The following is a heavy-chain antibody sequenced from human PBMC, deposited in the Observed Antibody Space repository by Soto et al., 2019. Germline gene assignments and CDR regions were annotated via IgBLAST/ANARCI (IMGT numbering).Heavy chain of an antibody. CDR2: IIPIFGTA. CDR3: ASYPDRTGGSYYPA. J-gene: IGHJ5*02. D-gene: IGHD1-26*01. V-gene: IGHV1-69*12. CDR1: GGTFSSYA. Sequence: QVQLVQSGAEVKKPGSSVKVSCKASGGTFSSYAISWVRQAPGQGLEWMGGIIPIFGTANYAQKFQGRVTITADESTSTADMELSSLRSEDTAVYYCASYPDRTGGSYYPAWGQGTLVTVSS.